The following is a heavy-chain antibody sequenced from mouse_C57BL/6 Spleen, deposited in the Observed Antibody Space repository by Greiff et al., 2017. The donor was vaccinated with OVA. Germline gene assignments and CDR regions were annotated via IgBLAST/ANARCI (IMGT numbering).Heavy chain of an antibody. CDR2: INPGSGGT. D-gene: IGHD1-1*01. CDR3: ARGDYGSDY. CDR1: GYAFTNYL. V-gene: IGHV1-54*01. Sequence: VQLQQSGAELVRPGTSVKVSCKASGYAFTNYLIEWVKQRPGQGLEWIGVINPGSGGTNYNEKFKGKATLTADKSSSTAYMQLSSLTSEDSAVYFCARGDYGSDYWGQGTTLTVSS. J-gene: IGHJ2*01.